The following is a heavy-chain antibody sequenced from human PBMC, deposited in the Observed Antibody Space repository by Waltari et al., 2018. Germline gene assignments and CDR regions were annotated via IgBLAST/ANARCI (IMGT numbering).Heavy chain of an antibody. D-gene: IGHD1-1*01. CDR2: LIPIFGTP. Sequence: QVHLVQSGAEVTKPGSSVKASCKASGDTFGSVAIAWVRPAPGQGLEWMGGLIPIFGTPNYAQEFQGRLTITADESANTVYMELGSLRPDDTAVYFCSRRQIGGPLDPWGQGTLVTVSS. V-gene: IGHV1-69*12. CDR1: GDTFGSVA. J-gene: IGHJ5*01. CDR3: SRRQIGGPLDP.